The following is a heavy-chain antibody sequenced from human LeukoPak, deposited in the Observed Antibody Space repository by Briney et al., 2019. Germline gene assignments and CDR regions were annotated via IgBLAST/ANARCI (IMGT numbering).Heavy chain of an antibody. CDR2: IYYSGST. Sequence: SETLSLTCTVSGGSISSHYWSWIRQPPGKGLEWIGYIYYSGSTNSNPSLKSRVTISVDTSKTQFSLKLSSVTAAATAVYYCARDPGYYDSSGYYDWGQGTLVTVSS. CDR3: ARDPGYYDSSGYYD. J-gene: IGHJ4*02. V-gene: IGHV4-59*11. D-gene: IGHD3-22*01. CDR1: GGSISSHY.